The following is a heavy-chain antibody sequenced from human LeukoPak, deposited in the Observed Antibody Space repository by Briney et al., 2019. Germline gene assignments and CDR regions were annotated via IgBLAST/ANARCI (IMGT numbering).Heavy chain of an antibody. Sequence: KTSETLSLTCTVSGGSISSYYWSWIRQPPGKGLEWIGYIYYSGSTNYNPSLKSRVTISVDTSKNQFSLKLSSVTAADTAVYYCARQSCSGGSCYLVAFDIWGQGTMVTVSS. CDR1: GGSISSYY. D-gene: IGHD2-15*01. CDR2: IYYSGST. J-gene: IGHJ3*02. CDR3: ARQSCSGGSCYLVAFDI. V-gene: IGHV4-59*08.